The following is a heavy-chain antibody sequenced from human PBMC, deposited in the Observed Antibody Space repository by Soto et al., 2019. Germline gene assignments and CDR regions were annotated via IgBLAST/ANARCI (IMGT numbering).Heavy chain of an antibody. V-gene: IGHV3-23*01. D-gene: IGHD3-10*01. J-gene: IGHJ6*02. CDR2: VSTRGDIT. Sequence: EVQLLESGGDLVQPGGSLRLSCAASGLNFNDYAMTWVRQAPGKGLEWVSSVSTRGDITYYSDSVKGRFTISRENSKNTLFLHMNSLRAEDTALYYCARGDRGGSGSPASYYYSGLDVWGQGTTVTVSS. CDR3: ARGDRGGSGSPASYYYSGLDV. CDR1: GLNFNDYA.